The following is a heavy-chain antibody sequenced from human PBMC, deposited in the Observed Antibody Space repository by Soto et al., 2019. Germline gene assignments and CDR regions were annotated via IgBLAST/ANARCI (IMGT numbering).Heavy chain of an antibody. CDR1: GGSITSSGYY. CDR2: TSNSGST. D-gene: IGHD2-2*01. V-gene: IGHV4-31*03. J-gene: IGHJ4*02. Sequence: QVQLQESGPGLVKPSQTLSLTCTVSGGSITSSGYYWSWIRQHPGEGLEWIGFTSNSGSTSYNPPLKRRVTISVDTSSNQVSLNLKSVTAADTAVYYCARGGGSTKVDYWGQGTLVTVSP. CDR3: ARGGGSTKVDY.